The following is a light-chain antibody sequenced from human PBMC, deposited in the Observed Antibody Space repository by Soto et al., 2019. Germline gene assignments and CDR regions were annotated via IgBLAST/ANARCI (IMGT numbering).Light chain of an antibody. V-gene: IGLV6-57*04. Sequence: NFMLTQPHSVSESPGKTVSLHTQQWQHWQQLCAVGPAPPGQWPHHCDLYQRPSGVPDRFSGSIDSSSNSASLTISGLQTEDEADYFCQSYYSSEVVFGGGTKLTVL. CDR3: QSYYSSEVV. J-gene: IGLJ2*01. CDR1: WQHWQQL.